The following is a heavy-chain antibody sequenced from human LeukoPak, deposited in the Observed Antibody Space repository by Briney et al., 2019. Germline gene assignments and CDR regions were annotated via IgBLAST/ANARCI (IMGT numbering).Heavy chain of an antibody. Sequence: GGSLRLSCAASGFTFSNAWMSWVRQAPGKGLEWVGRIKSRTDGGTTDYAAPVKGRFTISRDDSKNTLYLQMSSLKTEDTAVYYCTTDSRDGYNYGRHFDYWGQGTLVTVSS. CDR2: IKSRTDGGTT. J-gene: IGHJ4*02. CDR3: TTDSRDGYNYGRHFDY. CDR1: GFTFSNAW. V-gene: IGHV3-15*01. D-gene: IGHD5-24*01.